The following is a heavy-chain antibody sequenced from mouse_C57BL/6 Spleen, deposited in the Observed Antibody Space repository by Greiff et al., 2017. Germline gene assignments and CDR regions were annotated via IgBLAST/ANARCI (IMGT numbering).Heavy chain of an antibody. D-gene: IGHD1-1*01. CDR1: GYTFTSYW. J-gene: IGHJ1*03. CDR3: ARSYYYDSSFWDFDV. V-gene: IGHV1-69*01. Sequence: QVQLQQPGAELVMPGASVKLSCKASGYTFTSYWMHWVKQRPGQGLEWIGEIDPSDSYTNYNQKFKGKSTLTVDKSSSTAYMQHSSLTSEESAVYYCARSYYYDSSFWDFDVWGTGTTVTVSS. CDR2: IDPSDSYT.